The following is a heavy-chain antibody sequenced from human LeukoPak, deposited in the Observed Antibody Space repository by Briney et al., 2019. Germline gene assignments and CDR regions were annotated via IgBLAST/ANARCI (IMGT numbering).Heavy chain of an antibody. CDR1: GYSLNTAYS. CDR3: AGLTRGKNLCDP. D-gene: IGHD3-16*01. CDR2: MYQSGIT. Sequence: SETLSLTSTLSGYSLNTAYSTGWIRQPPRKGLGWIGTMYQSGITHYTLSLKSRVTPSVDTPKNHFSLKMNSLTAPHTPLYYSAGLTRGKNLCDPWGHGTLVSVSS. J-gene: IGHJ5*02. V-gene: IGHV4-38-2*02.